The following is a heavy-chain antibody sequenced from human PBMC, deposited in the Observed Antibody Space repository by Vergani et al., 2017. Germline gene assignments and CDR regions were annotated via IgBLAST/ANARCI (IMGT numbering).Heavy chain of an antibody. J-gene: IGHJ4*02. D-gene: IGHD5-24*01. CDR1: GGSISSGGYY. V-gene: IGHV4-31*03. CDR2: IYYSGST. CDR3: ARGRTPEMATIGHYFDY. Sequence: QVQLQESGPGLVKPSQTLSLTCTVSGGSISSGGYYWSWIRQHPGKGLEWIGYIYYSGSTNYNPSLKSRVTISVDTSKNQFSLKLSSVTAADTAVYYCARGRTPEMATIGHYFDYWGQGTLVTVS.